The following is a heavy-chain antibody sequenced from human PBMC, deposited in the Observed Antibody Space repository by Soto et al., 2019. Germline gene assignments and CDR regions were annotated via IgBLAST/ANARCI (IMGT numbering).Heavy chain of an antibody. V-gene: IGHV1-2*02. J-gene: IGHJ4*02. CDR2: INPNSGGT. CDR1: GYTFSGFY. Sequence: ASVKVSCKASGYTFSGFYMHWVRQAPGQGLEWMGWINPNSGGTKSAEKFQGRVTMTRDTSISTAYMELSRLTSDDTAVYYCVSAAVTGTAGLDFWGQGTQVTVSS. D-gene: IGHD6-19*01. CDR3: VSAAVTGTAGLDF.